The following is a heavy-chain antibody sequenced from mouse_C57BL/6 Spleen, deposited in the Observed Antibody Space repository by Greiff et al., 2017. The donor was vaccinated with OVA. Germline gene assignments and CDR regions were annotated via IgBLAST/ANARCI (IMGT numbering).Heavy chain of an antibody. D-gene: IGHD1-1*01. J-gene: IGHJ2*01. V-gene: IGHV5-4*01. Sequence: EVKLMESGGGLVKPGGSLKLSCAASGFTFSSYAMSWVRQTPEKRLEWVATISDGGSYTYYPDNVKGRFTISRDNAKNNLYLQMSHLKSEDTAMYYCARERDYYGSSYPFDCWGQGTTLTVSS. CDR2: ISDGGSYT. CDR1: GFTFSSYA. CDR3: ARERDYYGSSYPFDC.